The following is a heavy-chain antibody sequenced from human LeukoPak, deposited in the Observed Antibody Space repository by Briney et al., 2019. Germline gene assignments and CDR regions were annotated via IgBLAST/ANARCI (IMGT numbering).Heavy chain of an antibody. Sequence: PGGSLRLSCAASGFTFSRYSMIWVRQAPGKGLQWVSYISSSSSTIYYADSVKGRFTISRDNAKNSLFLQMSSLRVEDTAVYFCARGPFHYYPYFWGQGTLVTVSS. D-gene: IGHD3-10*01. CDR2: ISSSSSTI. J-gene: IGHJ4*02. CDR1: GFTFSRYS. CDR3: ARGPFHYYPYF. V-gene: IGHV3-48*01.